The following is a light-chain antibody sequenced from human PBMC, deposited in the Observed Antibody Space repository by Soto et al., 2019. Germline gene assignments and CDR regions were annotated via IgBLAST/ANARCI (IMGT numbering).Light chain of an antibody. CDR2: WCS. CDR3: MQALQTPPT. J-gene: IGKJ4*01. V-gene: IGKV2-28*01. CDR1: QSRLHSNGYNY. Sequence: DIVMTQSPLSLPVTPGEPASISCKSRQSRLHSNGYNYLDWYLQKPGQSPRLLIYWCSSRASGVPDRCSGSGSGTEVKRKIRRGEAEDGGVYDCMQALQTPPTIGGGTKVAI.